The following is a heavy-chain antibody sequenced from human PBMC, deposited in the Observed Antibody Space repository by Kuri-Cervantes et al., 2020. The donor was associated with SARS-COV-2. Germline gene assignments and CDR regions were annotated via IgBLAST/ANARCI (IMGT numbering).Heavy chain of an antibody. D-gene: IGHD5-12*01. CDR2: ISSSSSYI. V-gene: IGHV3-21*01. CDR1: GFTFSSYS. CDR3: ARNSGYDFWFNP. Sequence: GGSLRLSCAAYGFTFSSYSMNWVRQAPRKGLEWVSSISSSSSYIYYADSVKGRFTISRDNAKNSLYLQMNSLRAEDTAVYYRARNSGYDFWFNPWGQGTLDPVTS. J-gene: IGHJ5*02.